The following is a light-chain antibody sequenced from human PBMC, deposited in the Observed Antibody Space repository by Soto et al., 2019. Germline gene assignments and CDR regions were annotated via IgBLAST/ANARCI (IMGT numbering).Light chain of an antibody. CDR1: QSINSRY. V-gene: IGKV3-20*01. CDR3: QQFGSSPGFT. Sequence: EIVLTQSPGTLSLSPGERATLSCRASQSINSRYLAWYQQKPGQAPRLLIYGASSRATGIPDRFSGSGSGTAFHLTISRLEPEDFAVYYCQQFGSSPGFTFGPGTKVDIK. J-gene: IGKJ3*01. CDR2: GAS.